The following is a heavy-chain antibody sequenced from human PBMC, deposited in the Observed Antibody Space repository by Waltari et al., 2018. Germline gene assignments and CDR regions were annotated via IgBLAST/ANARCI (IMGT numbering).Heavy chain of an antibody. J-gene: IGHJ4*02. CDR3: AKSSLGVAPNDY. Sequence: EVQLLESGGGLVQPGGSMRLSCAASGFTFRSYAMTWVRQAPGKGLEWVSAISGSGGSTYYADSVKGRFTISRDNSKNTLYLQMNSLRAEDTAVYYCAKSSLGVAPNDYWGQGTLVTVSS. CDR2: ISGSGGST. D-gene: IGHD3-3*01. CDR1: GFTFRSYA. V-gene: IGHV3-23*01.